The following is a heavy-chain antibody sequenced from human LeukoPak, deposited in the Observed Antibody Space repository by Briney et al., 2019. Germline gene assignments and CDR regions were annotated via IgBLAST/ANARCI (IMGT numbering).Heavy chain of an antibody. V-gene: IGHV4-34*01. CDR1: GGSFSGYY. J-gene: IGHJ4*02. CDR2: INHSGST. D-gene: IGHD3-10*01. CDR3: ARGRMVRGVIIDY. Sequence: PSETLSLTCAVYGGSFSGYYWSWIRQPPGKGLEWIGEINHSGSTNYNPSLKSRVTISVDTSENQFSLKLSSVTAADTAVYYCARGRMVRGVIIDYWGQGTLVTVSS.